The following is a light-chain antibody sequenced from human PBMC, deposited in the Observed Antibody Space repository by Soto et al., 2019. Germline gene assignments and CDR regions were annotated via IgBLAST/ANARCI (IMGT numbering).Light chain of an antibody. J-gene: IGLJ3*02. CDR3: SSYTSSSTLGV. Sequence: QSALTQPASVSGSPGQSITISCTGTSSDVGGYNYVSWYQQHPGKAPKLMIYEVSNRPSGVSNRFSGSKSGNTASLTISGLQAEDEADYFCSSYTSSSTLGVFGGATKLTVL. CDR2: EVS. CDR1: SSDVGGYNY. V-gene: IGLV2-14*01.